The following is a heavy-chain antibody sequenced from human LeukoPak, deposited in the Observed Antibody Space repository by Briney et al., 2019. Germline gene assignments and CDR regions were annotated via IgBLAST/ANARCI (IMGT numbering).Heavy chain of an antibody. D-gene: IGHD1-26*01. J-gene: IGHJ4*02. Sequence: PGGSLRLSCAASGFTFSSYWMSWVRQAPGKGLEWVANIKQDGSEKYYVDSVKGRFTISRDNAKNSLYLQMNSLRAEDTVVYYCAREARELSTDYWGQGTLVTVSS. CDR2: IKQDGSEK. V-gene: IGHV3-7*01. CDR1: GFTFSSYW. CDR3: AREARELSTDY.